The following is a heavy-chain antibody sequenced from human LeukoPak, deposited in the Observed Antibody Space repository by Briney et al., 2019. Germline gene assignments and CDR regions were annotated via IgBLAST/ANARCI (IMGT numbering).Heavy chain of an antibody. J-gene: IGHJ4*02. CDR2: INAYNGNT. Sequence: ASVKVSCKASGYIFTSYGISWVRQAPGQGLEWMGWINAYNGNTNYAQKLQGRVTMTTDTSTSTAYMELRSLRSEDTAVYYCATNIVATSIFDYWGQGTLVTVSS. CDR3: ATNIVATSIFDY. V-gene: IGHV1-18*01. CDR1: GYIFTSYG. D-gene: IGHD5-12*01.